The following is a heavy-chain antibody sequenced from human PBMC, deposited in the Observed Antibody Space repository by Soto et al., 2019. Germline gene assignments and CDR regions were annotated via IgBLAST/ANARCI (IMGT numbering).Heavy chain of an antibody. CDR2: IESDGDA. Sequence: EVQLVESGGGLVQPGGSLRLSCTASGFTFRSHDMHWVRQVTGKGLEWVSGIESDGDAKYLASVKGRFSISRENAKNSLHLQMNSLRAEDTAVYYCARGGIEGVTWNWFDTWGQGTLVTVSS. CDR3: ARGGIEGVTWNWFDT. CDR1: GFTFRSHD. J-gene: IGHJ5*02. V-gene: IGHV3-13*01. D-gene: IGHD3-16*01.